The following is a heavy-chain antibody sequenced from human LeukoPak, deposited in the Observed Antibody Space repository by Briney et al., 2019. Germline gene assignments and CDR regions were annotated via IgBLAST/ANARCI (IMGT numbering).Heavy chain of an antibody. D-gene: IGHD3-10*01. CDR3: ARVSGPGMNEYFHL. V-gene: IGHV3-74*03. CDR1: GFTFSGAW. J-gene: IGHJ1*01. CDR2: INNDGTTT. Sequence: PGGSLRLSRAASGFTFSGAWMHWVRQAPGKGLVWVSRINNDGTTTMYADSVKGRFTLSRDNAKNTLYLQMNSLRAEDTAVYYCARVSGPGMNEYFHLWGQGTLVTVSS.